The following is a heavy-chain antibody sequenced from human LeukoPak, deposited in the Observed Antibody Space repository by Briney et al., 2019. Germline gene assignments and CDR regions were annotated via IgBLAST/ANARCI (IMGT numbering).Heavy chain of an antibody. CDR2: ITWNRDNI. CDR1: GFTFDDYA. CDR3: AKDLSSAITSALVLDV. Sequence: GGSLRLSCKVSGFTFDDYAMHWVRHTPGKGLEWVSGITWNRDNIGYGDSVKGRFSISRDNVKNVLYLQMNSLRPEDTALYYCAKDLSSAITSALVLDVWGQGTTVIVS. D-gene: IGHD3-22*01. V-gene: IGHV3-9*01. J-gene: IGHJ6*02.